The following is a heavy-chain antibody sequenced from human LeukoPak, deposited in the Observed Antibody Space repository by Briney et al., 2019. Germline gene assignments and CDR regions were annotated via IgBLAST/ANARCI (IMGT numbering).Heavy chain of an antibody. J-gene: IGHJ6*02. CDR2: IYYSGST. CDR3: ARRRAYSNYPGDYYGMDV. Sequence: SETLSLTCTVSGGSISSYYWSWIRPPPGKGLEWIGYIYYSGSTNYNPSLKSRVTISVDTSKNQFSLKLSSVTAADTAVYYCARRRAYSNYPGDYYGMDVWGQGTTVTVSS. CDR1: GGSISSYY. D-gene: IGHD4-11*01. V-gene: IGHV4-59*08.